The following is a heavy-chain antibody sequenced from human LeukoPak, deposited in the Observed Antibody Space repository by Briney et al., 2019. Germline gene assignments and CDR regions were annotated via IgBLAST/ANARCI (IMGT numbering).Heavy chain of an antibody. CDR3: ARGYSYAFY. CDR1: GFTFSSYW. J-gene: IGHJ4*02. D-gene: IGHD5-18*01. Sequence: GGSLRLSCAASGFTFSSYWMSWVRQAPGKGLEWVANIKLDGSETNYGDSVKGRFTISRDNAKNSLFLQMNSLRAEDTAVYYCARGYSYAFYWGQGTLVSVSS. V-gene: IGHV3-7*04. CDR2: IKLDGSET.